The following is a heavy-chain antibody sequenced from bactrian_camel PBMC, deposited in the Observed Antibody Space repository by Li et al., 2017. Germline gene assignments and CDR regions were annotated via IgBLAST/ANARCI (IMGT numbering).Heavy chain of an antibody. CDR3: AYEDPGWAGYEVPCD. V-gene: IGHV3S40*01. D-gene: IGHD3*01. CDR1: GFTFGSYY. Sequence: DVQLVESGGGLVQPGGSLRLSCAASGFTFGSYYVSWVRQAPGKGLEWVSGINSGGSGSYYADSVKGRFTISRDNAKNTLYLQLNSLKTEDTAVYYCAYEDPGWAGYEVPCDWGQGTQVTVS. CDR2: INSGGSGS. J-gene: IGHJ4*01.